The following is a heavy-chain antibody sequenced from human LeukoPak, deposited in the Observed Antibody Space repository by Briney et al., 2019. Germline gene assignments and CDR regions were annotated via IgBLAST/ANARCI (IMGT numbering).Heavy chain of an antibody. V-gene: IGHV3-11*06. Sequence: KPGGSLRLSCAASGFTFSDYYMSWIRQAPGKGLEWVSYISSSSDYTNYADSVKGRFTISRDNAKNSLYLQMNSLRAEDTAVYYCARGRSSSWYDYWGQGTLVTVSS. CDR1: GFTFSDYY. CDR3: ARGRSSSWYDY. D-gene: IGHD6-13*01. CDR2: ISSSSDYT. J-gene: IGHJ4*02.